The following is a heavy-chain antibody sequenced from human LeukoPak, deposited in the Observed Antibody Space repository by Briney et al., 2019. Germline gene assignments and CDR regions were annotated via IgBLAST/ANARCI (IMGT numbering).Heavy chain of an antibody. J-gene: IGHJ4*02. V-gene: IGHV4-38-2*01. CDR2: IYHSGST. D-gene: IGHD3-22*01. CDR1: GYSISSGYY. CDR3: ARSPPDYYDSSGYGY. Sequence: PSETLSLTCSVSGYSISSGYYWGWIRQPPGKGLEWIGSIYHSGSTYYNPSLKSRVTISVDTSKNQFSLKLSSVTAADTAVYYCARSPPDYYDSSGYGYWGQGTLVTVSS.